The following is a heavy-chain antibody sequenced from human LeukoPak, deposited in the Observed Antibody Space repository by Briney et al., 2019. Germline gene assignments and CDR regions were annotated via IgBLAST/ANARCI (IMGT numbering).Heavy chain of an antibody. CDR2: ISGSGGST. D-gene: IGHD3-10*01. CDR3: AKGLGSGVRGTFDY. V-gene: IGHV3-23*01. CDR1: GFTFSSYG. J-gene: IGHJ4*02. Sequence: GGSLRLSCAASGFTFSSYGMSWVRQAPGKGLEWVSSISGSGGSTYYADSVKGRFTISRDNSKNTLYLQMNSLRADDTAGYYCAKGLGSGVRGTFDYWGQGTLVPVSS.